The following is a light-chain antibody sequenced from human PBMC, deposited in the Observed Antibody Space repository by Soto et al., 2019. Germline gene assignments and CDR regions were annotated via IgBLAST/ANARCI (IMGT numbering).Light chain of an antibody. CDR2: KTS. Sequence: DIPMTQSPSTLSASVGDRVSITCRASQSLNSWLAWYQQKPGKAPKLLIYKTSTLESGVPSRFSGSGSGTEFTLPISNLQPDDFATYYCQQYNTYSFGQGTKLEIK. V-gene: IGKV1-5*03. CDR3: QQYNTYS. CDR1: QSLNSW. J-gene: IGKJ2*01.